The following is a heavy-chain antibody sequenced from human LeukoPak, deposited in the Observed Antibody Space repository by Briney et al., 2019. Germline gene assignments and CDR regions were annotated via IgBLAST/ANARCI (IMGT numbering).Heavy chain of an antibody. V-gene: IGHV1-24*01. Sequence: ASVKVSCKVSGYTLTELSMHWVRQAPGKGLEWMGGFDPEDGETIYAQKFQGRVTMTEDTSTDTAYTELSSLRSEDTAVYYCATVSRTGWGYYFDYWGQGTLVTVSS. J-gene: IGHJ4*02. CDR1: GYTLTELS. CDR2: FDPEDGET. CDR3: ATVSRTGWGYYFDY. D-gene: IGHD3/OR15-3a*01.